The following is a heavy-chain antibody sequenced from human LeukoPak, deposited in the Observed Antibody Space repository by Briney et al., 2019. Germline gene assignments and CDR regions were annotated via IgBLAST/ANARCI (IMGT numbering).Heavy chain of an antibody. Sequence: PSETLSLTCTVSGGSISCSSSYYWGWIRQPPGKGLEWIGNIYYSGSTYYNPSLKSRVTISEDTSKKQISLNLTSVTAADTAVYYCGRRTKRQWLGEPFDYWGQGTLVTVSS. CDR3: GRRTKRQWLGEPFDY. D-gene: IGHD6-19*01. J-gene: IGHJ4*02. CDR2: IYYSGST. CDR1: GGSISCSSSYY. V-gene: IGHV4-39*07.